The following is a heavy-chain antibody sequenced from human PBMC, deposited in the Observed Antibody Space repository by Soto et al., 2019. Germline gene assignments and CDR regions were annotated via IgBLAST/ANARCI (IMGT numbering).Heavy chain of an antibody. CDR3: ARVICPPDAVAGTCDAFDI. CDR2: ISSSSNTI. V-gene: IGHV3-48*02. CDR1: GFTFSSYG. D-gene: IGHD6-19*01. J-gene: IGHJ3*02. Sequence: PGGSLRLSCAASGFTFSSYGIPWVRQAPGKGLEWMSYISSSSNTIYYADSVKGRFTISRDNAKNSLYLQMKSLRDDDTAVYYCARVICPPDAVAGTCDAFDIWGQGTMVTVSS.